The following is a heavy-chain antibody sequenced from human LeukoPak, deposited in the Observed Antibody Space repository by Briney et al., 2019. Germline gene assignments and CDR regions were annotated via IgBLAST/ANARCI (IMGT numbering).Heavy chain of an antibody. CDR3: ALSRGSGGPFDF. J-gene: IGHJ4*02. CDR1: GFTFSSYA. Sequence: GGSLRLSCAASGFTFSSYAMSWVRQAPGKGLEWVSAISGSGGSTYYPDSVKGRFTISRDYSKNSLDLQMNSLRAEDTAVYYCALSRGSGGPFDFWGQGTLVTVSS. CDR2: ISGSGGST. D-gene: IGHD3-10*01. V-gene: IGHV3-23*01.